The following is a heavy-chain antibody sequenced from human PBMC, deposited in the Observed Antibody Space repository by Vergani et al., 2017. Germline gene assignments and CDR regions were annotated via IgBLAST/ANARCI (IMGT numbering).Heavy chain of an antibody. Sequence: EVQLVESGGGLVKPGGSLRLSCAASGFTFSSYSMNWVRQAPGKGLEWVSYISSSGSTIYYADSVKGRFTISRDNAKNSLYLQMNSLRAEDTAVYYCAIRITISTERAFDIWGQGTMVTVSS. V-gene: IGHV3-21*05. D-gene: IGHD3-3*01. J-gene: IGHJ3*02. CDR2: ISSSGSTI. CDR3: AIRITISTERAFDI. CDR1: GFTFSSYS.